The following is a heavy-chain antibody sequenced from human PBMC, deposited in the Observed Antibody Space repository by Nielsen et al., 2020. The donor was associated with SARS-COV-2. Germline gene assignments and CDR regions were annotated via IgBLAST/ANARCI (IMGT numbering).Heavy chain of an antibody. CDR1: GFTFSSYA. D-gene: IGHD3-10*01. V-gene: IGHV3-30-3*01. CDR3: AREGHYYGSGRGGFDP. CDR2: ISYDGSNK. J-gene: IGHJ5*02. Sequence: GGSLRLSCAASGFTFSSYAMHWVRQAPGKGLEWVAVISYDGSNKYYADSVKGRFTISRDNSKNTLYLQMNSLRAEDTAVYYCAREGHYYGSGRGGFDPWGQGTLATVSS.